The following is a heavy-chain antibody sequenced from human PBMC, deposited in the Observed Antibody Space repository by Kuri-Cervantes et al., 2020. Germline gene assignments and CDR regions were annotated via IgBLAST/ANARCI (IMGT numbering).Heavy chain of an antibody. V-gene: IGHV3-48*02. D-gene: IGHD5-18*01. CDR2: ISSSSSTI. Sequence: GESLKISCAASEFTFSSSWMHWVRQAPGKGLEWVSYISSSSSTIYYADSVKGRFTISRDNAKNSLYLQMNSLRDEGTAVYYCAEEWSGGYSYGPTGMDVWGQGTTVTVSS. CDR1: EFTFSSSW. CDR3: AEEWSGGYSYGPTGMDV. J-gene: IGHJ6*02.